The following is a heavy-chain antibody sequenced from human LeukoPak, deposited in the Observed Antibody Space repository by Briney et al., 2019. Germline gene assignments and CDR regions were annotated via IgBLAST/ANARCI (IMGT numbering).Heavy chain of an antibody. CDR1: GVSFSSYY. J-gene: IGHJ2*01. D-gene: IGHD1-26*01. V-gene: IGHV4-4*07. CDR3: ARDRLGATGHWRIDV. CDR2: IYNSGTT. Sequence: SETLSLTCTVSGVSFSSYYWTWLRQPAGKGLEWIGRIYNSGTTNYSPSLESRVTMSLDTSKNRFSLSLCSVTAADTAVYYCARDRLGATGHWRIDVWGRGTLVTVSS.